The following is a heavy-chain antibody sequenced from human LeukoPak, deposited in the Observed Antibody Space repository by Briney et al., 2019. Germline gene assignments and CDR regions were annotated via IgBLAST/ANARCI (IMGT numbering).Heavy chain of an antibody. CDR1: GVTFSSNT. Sequence: PGRSLRLSCAASGVTFSSNTMHWVRLAPGKGLEWVAPISYDGSNKYYADSVKGRFTISRDNSKNTLYLQMNSLRAEDTAVYYCARDLTPSRYSSSWNRFDYWGQGTLVTVSS. D-gene: IGHD6-13*01. V-gene: IGHV3-30-3*01. J-gene: IGHJ4*02. CDR3: ARDLTPSRYSSSWNRFDY. CDR2: ISYDGSNK.